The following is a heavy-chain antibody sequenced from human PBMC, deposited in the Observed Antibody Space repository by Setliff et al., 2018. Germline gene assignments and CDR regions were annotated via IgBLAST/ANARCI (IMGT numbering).Heavy chain of an antibody. CDR1: GGSITSGDYF. CDR3: ARGRGEMDS. J-gene: IGHJ4*02. Sequence: SETLSLTCTVSGGSITSGDYFWSWIRQPPGKGLEWIGYIYYSGSTCYNPSLKSRVTISVDTSKNQFSLKLNSVTAADTAVYYRARGRGEMDSWGQGTLVTVSS. CDR2: IYYSGST. D-gene: IGHD3-10*01. V-gene: IGHV4-30-4*02.